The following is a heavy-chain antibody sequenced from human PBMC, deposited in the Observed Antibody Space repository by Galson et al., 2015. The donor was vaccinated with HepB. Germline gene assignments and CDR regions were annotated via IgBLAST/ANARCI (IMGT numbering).Heavy chain of an antibody. V-gene: IGHV3-11*03. CDR3: ASVPSGWYYPRYFGY. CDR1: GFTFSDYY. D-gene: IGHD6-19*01. Sequence: SLRLSCAVSGFTFSDYYMSWLRQAPGKGLEWISYISSSGPYTNYADSVKGRFTISRDNAKNSLYLQMNSLRAEDTAVYYCASVPSGWYYPRYFGYWGQGTLVTVSS. J-gene: IGHJ4*02. CDR2: ISSSGPYT.